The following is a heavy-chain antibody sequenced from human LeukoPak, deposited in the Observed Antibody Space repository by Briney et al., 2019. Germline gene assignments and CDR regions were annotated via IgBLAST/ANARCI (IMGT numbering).Heavy chain of an antibody. CDR1: GFTFGDYA. J-gene: IGHJ5*02. V-gene: IGHV3-49*03. CDR2: IRSKAYGGTT. D-gene: IGHD3-10*01. Sequence: PGGSLGLSCTASGFTFGDYAMSWFRQAPGKGLEWVGFIRSKAYGGTTEYAASVKGRFTISRDDSKSIAYLQMNSLKTEDTAVYYCTRARLLWFGELSRRFDPWGQGTLVTVSS. CDR3: TRARLLWFGELSRRFDP.